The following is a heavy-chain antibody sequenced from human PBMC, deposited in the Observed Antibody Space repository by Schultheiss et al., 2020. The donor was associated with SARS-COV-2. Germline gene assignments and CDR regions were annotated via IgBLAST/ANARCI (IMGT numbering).Heavy chain of an antibody. J-gene: IGHJ4*02. D-gene: IGHD6-13*01. Sequence: SETLSLTCTVSGGSISSYYWSWIRQPPGKGLEWIGEINHSGSTNYNPSLKSRVTISVDTSKNQFSLKLSSVTAADTAVYYCARGTSAAAGTKDYWGQGTLVTVSS. CDR2: INHSGST. CDR3: ARGTSAAAGTKDY. V-gene: IGHV4-34*01. CDR1: GGSISSYY.